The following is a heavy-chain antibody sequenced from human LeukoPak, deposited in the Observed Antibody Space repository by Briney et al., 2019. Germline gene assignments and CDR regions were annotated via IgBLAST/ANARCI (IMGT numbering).Heavy chain of an antibody. CDR2: IYYSGST. Sequence: PSETLSLTCTVSGGSISSGGYYWSWIRQHPGKGLEWIGYIYYSGSTYYNPSLKSRVTISVDTSKNQFSLKLSSVTAADTAVYYCARRGDDTAMVPFDYWGQGTLVTVSS. CDR1: GGSISSGGYY. V-gene: IGHV4-31*03. CDR3: ARRGDDTAMVPFDY. J-gene: IGHJ4*02. D-gene: IGHD5-18*01.